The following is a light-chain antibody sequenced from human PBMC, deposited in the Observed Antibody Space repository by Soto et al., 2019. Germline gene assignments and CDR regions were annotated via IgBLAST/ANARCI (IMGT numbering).Light chain of an antibody. V-gene: IGKV1-8*01. CDR3: PQYYSYPRT. CDR2: AAS. J-gene: IGKJ1*01. Sequence: AIRMTQSPSSFSASTGDRVTITCRASQGISSYLAWYQQKPGKAPKLLIYAASTLQSGVPSRFSGSGSGTDFTLTISCLQSEDFATYYCPQYYSYPRTFGQGTQVEIK. CDR1: QGISSY.